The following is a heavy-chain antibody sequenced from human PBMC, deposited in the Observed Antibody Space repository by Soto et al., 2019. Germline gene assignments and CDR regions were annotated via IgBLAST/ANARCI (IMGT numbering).Heavy chain of an antibody. CDR3: ARPKKGNGDYPSY. CDR1: GFTFSSYG. J-gene: IGHJ4*02. D-gene: IGHD4-17*01. Sequence: QVQLVESGGGVVQPGRSLRLSCAASGFTFSSYGMHWVRQAPGKGLEWVAVIWYDGSNKYYADSVKGRFTISRDNSKNTLYLQMTSLRAEDTAVYYCARPKKGNGDYPSYWGQGTLVTVSS. V-gene: IGHV3-33*01. CDR2: IWYDGSNK.